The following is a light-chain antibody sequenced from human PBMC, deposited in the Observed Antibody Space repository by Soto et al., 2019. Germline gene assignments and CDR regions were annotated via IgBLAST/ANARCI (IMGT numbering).Light chain of an antibody. J-gene: IGLJ2*01. CDR1: SSDVGAYNY. Sequence: QSALTQPASVSGSPGQSITISCSGTSSDVGAYNYVSWYQQHPGKVPKLIIYEVSIRPSGVSDRFSGSKAANTACLTISGLRAEDEADYYCLSYTTGDTFLFGGGTKVTVL. V-gene: IGLV2-14*03. CDR2: EVS. CDR3: LSYTTGDTFL.